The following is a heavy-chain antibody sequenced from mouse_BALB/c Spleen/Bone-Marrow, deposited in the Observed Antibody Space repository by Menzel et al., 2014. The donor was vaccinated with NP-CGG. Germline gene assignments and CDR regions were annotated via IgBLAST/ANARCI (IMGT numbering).Heavy chain of an antibody. CDR2: INPTSYYT. CDR1: GYTFTSYT. V-gene: IGHV1-4*01. CDR3: AREGLGRGY. D-gene: IGHD4-1*01. Sequence: VQLQQSGAELARPGASVRMSCKTSGYTFTSYTIYWMKQRPGQGLEWIGYINPTSYYTDYNQKFKDKATLTSDKSSSTAYMQLNSLTSEDSAVYYCAREGLGRGYWGQGTTLTVSS. J-gene: IGHJ2*01.